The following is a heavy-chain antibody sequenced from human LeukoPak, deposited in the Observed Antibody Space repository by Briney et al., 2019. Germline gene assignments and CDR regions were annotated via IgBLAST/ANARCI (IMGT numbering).Heavy chain of an antibody. D-gene: IGHD3-22*01. V-gene: IGHV4-34*01. CDR1: GGSFSGYY. Sequence: PSETLSLTCAVYGGSFSGYYLSWIRQPPGKGLEWIGEINHSGSTNYNPSLKSRVTISVDTSKNQFSLKLSSVTAADTAVYYCARYYYDSSGYPEYFQHWGQGTRVTVSS. J-gene: IGHJ1*01. CDR3: ARYYYDSSGYPEYFQH. CDR2: INHSGST.